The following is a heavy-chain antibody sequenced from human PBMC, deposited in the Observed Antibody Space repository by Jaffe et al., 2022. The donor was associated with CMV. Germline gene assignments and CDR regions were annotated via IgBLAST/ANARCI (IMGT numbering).Heavy chain of an antibody. CDR1: GFTFSDYY. CDR3: ARERLGSSGHDAFDI. J-gene: IGHJ3*02. Sequence: QVQLVESGGGLVKPGGSLRLSCAASGFTFSDYYMSWIRQAPGKGLEWVSYVSSSGSYTNYADSVKGRFTISRDNAKNSLYLQMNSLRAEDTAVYYCARERLGSSGHDAFDIWGQGTMVTVSS. V-gene: IGHV3-11*06. CDR2: VSSSGSYT. D-gene: IGHD3-22*01.